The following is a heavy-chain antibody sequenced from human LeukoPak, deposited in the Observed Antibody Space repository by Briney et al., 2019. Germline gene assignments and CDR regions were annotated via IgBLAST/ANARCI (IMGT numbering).Heavy chain of an antibody. CDR1: GFTFGDYA. D-gene: IGHD6-19*01. CDR3: TRDEVDIIAVAGGYYYYGMDV. V-gene: IGHV3-49*04. Sequence: SLRLSCTASGFTFGDYAMSWVRKAPGKGLEWVGFIRSKAYGGTTEYAASVKGRFTISRDDPKSIAYLQMNSLKTEDTAVYYCTRDEVDIIAVAGGYYYYGMDVWGQGTTVSVS. CDR2: IRSKAYGGTT. J-gene: IGHJ6*02.